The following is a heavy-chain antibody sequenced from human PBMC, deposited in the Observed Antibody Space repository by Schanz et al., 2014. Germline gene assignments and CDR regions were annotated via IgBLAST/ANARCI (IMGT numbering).Heavy chain of an antibody. CDR1: GHTFSDYY. CDR2: INPNTGGA. J-gene: IGHJ6*02. V-gene: IGHV1-2*04. D-gene: IGHD3-22*01. CDR3: ARDDRAYYYGMDV. Sequence: QVQLVQSGAEAKKPGASVKVSCKASGHTFSDYYIHWVRQAPGQGLEWMGWINPNTGGANFGQKFQGWVTVTRDTSISTVYMELSRVTYEDTAVYYCARDDRAYYYGMDVWGQGTTVTVSS.